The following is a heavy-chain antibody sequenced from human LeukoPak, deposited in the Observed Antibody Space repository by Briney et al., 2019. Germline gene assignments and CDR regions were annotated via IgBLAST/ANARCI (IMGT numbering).Heavy chain of an antibody. CDR3: AKAPPYTKYFDY. D-gene: IGHD1-1*01. J-gene: IGHJ4*02. CDR2: IYSGGST. Sequence: PGGSLRLSCAASGFTVSSNYMSWVRQAPGKGLEWVSVIYSGGSTYYADSVKGRFTISRDNSKNTLYLQMNSLRAEDAAVYYCAKAPPYTKYFDYWGQGTLLTVSS. V-gene: IGHV3-53*01. CDR1: GFTVSSNY.